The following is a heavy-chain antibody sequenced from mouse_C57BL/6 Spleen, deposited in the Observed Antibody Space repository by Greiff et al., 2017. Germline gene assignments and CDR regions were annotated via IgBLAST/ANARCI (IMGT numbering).Heavy chain of an antibody. CDR1: GYSFTDYN. CDR3: ARSYYSNYLDY. D-gene: IGHD2-5*01. CDR2: INPNYGTT. V-gene: IGHV1-39*01. J-gene: IGHJ2*01. Sequence: VQLKESGPELVKPSASVKISCKASGYSFTDYNMNWVKQSNGKSLEWIGVINPNYGTTSYNQKFKGKATLTVDQSSSTAYMQLNSLTSEASAVYYCARSYYSNYLDYWGQGTTLTVSS.